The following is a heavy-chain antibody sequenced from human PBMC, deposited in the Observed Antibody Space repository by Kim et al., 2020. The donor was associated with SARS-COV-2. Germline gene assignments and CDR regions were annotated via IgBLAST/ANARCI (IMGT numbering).Heavy chain of an antibody. J-gene: IGHJ4*02. V-gene: IGHV7-4-1*02. CDR1: GYTFTSYA. D-gene: IGHD3-9*01. CDR2: INTNTGNP. CDR3: ARGLRYFDWLEDYFDY. Sequence: ASVKVSCKASGYTFTSYAMNWVRQAPGQGLEWMGWINTNTGNPTYAQGFTGRFVFSLDTSVSTAYLQISSLKAEDTAVYYCARGLRYFDWLEDYFDYWGQGTLVTVSS.